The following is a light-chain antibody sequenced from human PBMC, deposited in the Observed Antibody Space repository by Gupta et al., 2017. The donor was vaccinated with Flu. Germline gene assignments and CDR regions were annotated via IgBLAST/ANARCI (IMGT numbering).Light chain of an antibody. Sequence: DIQMTQSPSSLSASVGDRVTITCQASQDISNYLNWYQQKPGKAPKLLIYDASKLETGVPSRFSRSGSGTDFTFTISSLQPEGIATYYCQQYDNLPLSFGGGTKVEIK. CDR3: QQYDNLPLS. CDR1: QDISNY. V-gene: IGKV1-33*01. CDR2: DAS. J-gene: IGKJ4*01.